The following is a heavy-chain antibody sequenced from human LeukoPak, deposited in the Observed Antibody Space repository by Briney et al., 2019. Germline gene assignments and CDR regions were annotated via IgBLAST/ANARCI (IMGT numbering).Heavy chain of an antibody. CDR3: AKDPPGQLWLFDY. D-gene: IGHD3-16*01. J-gene: IGHJ4*02. V-gene: IGHV3-21*04. Sequence: PGGSLRLSCAASGFTFSSYSMNWVRQAPGKGLEWVSSISSSSSYIYYADSVKGRFTISRDNAKNSLYLQMNSLRAEDTAVYYCAKDPPGQLWLFDYWGQGTLVTVSS. CDR1: GFTFSSYS. CDR2: ISSSSSYI.